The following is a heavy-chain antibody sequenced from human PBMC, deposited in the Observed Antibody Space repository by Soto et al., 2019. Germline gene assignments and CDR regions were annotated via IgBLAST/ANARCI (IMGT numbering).Heavy chain of an antibody. Sequence: QVQLVQSGAEVKKPGASVKVSCKAPGYTFTSYDINWVRQATGQGLEWMGWMNPNSGNTGYAQKFQGRVTMTRNTSISTAYMELSSLRSEDTAVYYCARWPDGYYYYGMDVLGQGTTVTVSS. CDR1: GYTFTSYD. CDR2: MNPNSGNT. V-gene: IGHV1-8*01. CDR3: ARWPDGYYYYGMDV. J-gene: IGHJ6*02.